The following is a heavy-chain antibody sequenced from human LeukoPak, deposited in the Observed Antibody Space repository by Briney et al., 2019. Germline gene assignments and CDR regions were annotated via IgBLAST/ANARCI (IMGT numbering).Heavy chain of an antibody. V-gene: IGHV3-66*02. J-gene: IGHJ5*02. CDR1: GFTVSNDY. Sequence: PGGSLRLSCAASGFTVSNDYMAWVRQAPGRGLEWVSLIYGDGTTFYTDSVKGRFTISRDNFKNTMYLQMNSLRPEDTALYYCARERAGAQNWVALDPWGQGTLVTVSS. D-gene: IGHD7-27*01. CDR3: ARERAGAQNWVALDP. CDR2: IYGDGTT.